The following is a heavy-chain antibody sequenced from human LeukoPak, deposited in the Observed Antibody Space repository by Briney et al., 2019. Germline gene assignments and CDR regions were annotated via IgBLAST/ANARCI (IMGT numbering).Heavy chain of an antibody. CDR1: GGSVSSGSYC. J-gene: IGHJ4*02. CDR3: ASDTGGGWNVD. CDR2: IYYSGST. V-gene: IGHV4-61*01. D-gene: IGHD1-1*01. Sequence: PSETLSLTCTVSGGSVSSGSYCWSWIRQPPGKGLEWIGYIYYSGSTNYNPSLKSRVTISVDTSKNQFSLKLSSVTAADTAVYYCASDTGGGWNVDWGQGTLVTVSS.